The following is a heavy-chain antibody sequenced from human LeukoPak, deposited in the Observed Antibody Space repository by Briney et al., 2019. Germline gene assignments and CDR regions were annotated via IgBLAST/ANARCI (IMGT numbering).Heavy chain of an antibody. Sequence: SETLSLTCTVSGYSISSGYYWGWIRRPPGKGLEWIGVIYHSGNTYYNPSLKSRVTISVDTSKNQFSLKLTSVTSADTAVYYCARGGGYSYETYYFDYWGQGTLVTVSS. J-gene: IGHJ4*02. CDR1: GYSISSGYY. D-gene: IGHD5-18*01. V-gene: IGHV4-38-2*02. CDR2: IYHSGNT. CDR3: ARGGGYSYETYYFDY.